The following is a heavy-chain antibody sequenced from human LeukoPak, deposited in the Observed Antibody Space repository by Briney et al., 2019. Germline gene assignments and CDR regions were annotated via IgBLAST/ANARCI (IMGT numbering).Heavy chain of an antibody. CDR2: IYTSGST. J-gene: IGHJ4*02. Sequence: SETLSLTCTVSGGSISSGSYYWSWIRQPAGKGLEWIGRIYTSGSTNSNPSLKSRVTISVDTSKNQCSLKLSSVTAADTAVYYCARAYNSSFASFDYWGQGTLVTVSS. CDR3: ARAYNSSFASFDY. D-gene: IGHD6-6*01. CDR1: GGSISSGSYY. V-gene: IGHV4-61*02.